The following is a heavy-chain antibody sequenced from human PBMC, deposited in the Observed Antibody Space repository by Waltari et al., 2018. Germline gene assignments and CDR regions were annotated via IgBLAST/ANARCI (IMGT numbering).Heavy chain of an antibody. V-gene: IGHV3-21*01. CDR1: GMTFSSYS. CDR3: ARSRGEVVVIAIPDY. Sequence: EVQLVECGGGLVKPGGTLSLSCAASGMTFSSYSKNWVRHAPGKGLEWVSSISSSSSYIYYADSVKGRFTISRDNAKNSLYLQMNSLRAEDTAVYYCARSRGEVVVIAIPDYWGQGTLVTVSS. CDR2: ISSSSSYI. J-gene: IGHJ4*02. D-gene: IGHD2-21*01.